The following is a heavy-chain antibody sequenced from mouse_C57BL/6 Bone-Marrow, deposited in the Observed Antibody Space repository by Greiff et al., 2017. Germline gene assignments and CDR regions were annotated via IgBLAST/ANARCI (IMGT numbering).Heavy chain of an antibody. CDR1: GYTFTSYG. D-gene: IGHD1-1*01. CDR2: IYPRSGNT. Sequence: QVQLKESGAELARPGASVKLSCKASGYTFTSYGISWVKQRPGQGLEWIGEIYPRSGNTYYNEKFKGKATLTADKSSSTAYMELRSLTSEDSAVYFCEGGSSPFYAMDYWGQGTSVTVSS. V-gene: IGHV1-81*01. J-gene: IGHJ4*01. CDR3: EGGSSPFYAMDY.